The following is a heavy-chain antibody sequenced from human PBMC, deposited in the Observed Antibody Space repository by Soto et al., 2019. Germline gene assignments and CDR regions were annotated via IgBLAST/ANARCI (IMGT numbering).Heavy chain of an antibody. V-gene: IGHV4-34*01. Sequence: SETLSLTCAVYGGSFSGYYWSWIRQPPGKGLEWIGEINHSGSTNYNPSLKSRVTISVDTSKNQFSLKLSSVTAADTAVYYCARLPKTVVVVAATGFDYWGQGTLVTVS. CDR2: INHSGST. D-gene: IGHD2-15*01. CDR1: GGSFSGYY. CDR3: ARLPKTVVVVAATGFDY. J-gene: IGHJ4*02.